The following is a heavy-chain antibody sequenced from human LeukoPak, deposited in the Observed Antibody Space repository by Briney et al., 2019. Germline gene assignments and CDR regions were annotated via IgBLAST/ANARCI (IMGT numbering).Heavy chain of an antibody. J-gene: IGHJ5*02. CDR1: GYTFTSYG. V-gene: IGHV1-18*01. CDR2: ISAYNGNT. CDR3: AREVGEQQLTYNWFDP. D-gene: IGHD6-13*01. Sequence: ASVKVSRKASGYTFTSYGISWVRQAPGQGLEWMGWISAYNGNTNYAQKLQGRVTMTTDTSTSTAYMELRSLRSDDTAVYYCAREVGEQQLTYNWFDPWGQGTLVTVSS.